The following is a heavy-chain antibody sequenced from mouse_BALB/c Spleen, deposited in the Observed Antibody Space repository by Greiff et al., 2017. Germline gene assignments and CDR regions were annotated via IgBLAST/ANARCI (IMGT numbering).Heavy chain of an antibody. CDR2: ISSGGST. Sequence: EVQGVESGGGLVKPGGSLKLSCAASGFTFSSYAMSWVRQTPEKRLEWVASISSGGSTYYPDSVKGRFTISRDNARNILYLQMSSLRSEDTAMYYCARVNYYGSSYRFAYWGQGTLVTVSA. CDR3: ARVNYYGSSYRFAY. V-gene: IGHV5-6-5*01. CDR1: GFTFSSYA. J-gene: IGHJ3*01. D-gene: IGHD1-1*01.